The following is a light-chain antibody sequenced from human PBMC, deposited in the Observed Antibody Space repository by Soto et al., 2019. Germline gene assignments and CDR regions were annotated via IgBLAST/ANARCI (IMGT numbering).Light chain of an antibody. CDR3: AAWDDSLNGYV. J-gene: IGLJ1*01. V-gene: IGLV1-44*01. CDR2: SNN. Sequence: QSVLTQPPSTSGTPGQRVTISCSGSSSNIGSNTVNWYQHLPGTAPKLLIYSNNQRPSGVPDRFSGSKSGTSASLAVSGLQSEEEADYYCAAWDDSLNGYVFGTGTKLTVL. CDR1: SSNIGSNT.